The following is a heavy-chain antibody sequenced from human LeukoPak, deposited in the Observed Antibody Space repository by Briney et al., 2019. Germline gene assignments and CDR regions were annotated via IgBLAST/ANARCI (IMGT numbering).Heavy chain of an antibody. Sequence: ASVKVSWKESGGTFSSYAISWVRQAPGQGLEWMGGIIPIFGTANYAQKFQGRVTITTDESTSTAYMELSSLRSEDTAVYYCARARGRTAFDIWGQGTMVTVSS. CDR1: GGTFSSYA. D-gene: IGHD2-2*01. CDR3: ARARGRTAFDI. J-gene: IGHJ3*02. V-gene: IGHV1-69*05. CDR2: IIPIFGTA.